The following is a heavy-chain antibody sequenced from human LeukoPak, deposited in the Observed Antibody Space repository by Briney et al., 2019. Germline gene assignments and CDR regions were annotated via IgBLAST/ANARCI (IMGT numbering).Heavy chain of an antibody. V-gene: IGHV3-7*01. Sequence: GGSLRLSCAASGFTFSSYWMSWVRQAPGKGLEWGANIKQDGSEKYYVDSVKGRFTISRDNAKNSLYLQMNSLRAEDTAVYYCAREGVDIVATLSDYWGQGTLVTVSS. CDR2: IKQDGSEK. CDR1: GFTFSSYW. D-gene: IGHD5-12*01. CDR3: AREGVDIVATLSDY. J-gene: IGHJ4*02.